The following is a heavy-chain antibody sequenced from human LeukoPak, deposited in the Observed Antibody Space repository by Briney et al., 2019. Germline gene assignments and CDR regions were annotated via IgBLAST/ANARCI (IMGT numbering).Heavy chain of an antibody. Sequence: GGSLRLSCAASGFTFDDYAMHWVRQAPGKGLEWVSGISWNSDSIDYADSVKGRFTISRDNAKNSMYLQMNSLRVEDMAVYYCARGSSSPGWFDPWXXXXXXTXSS. CDR1: GFTFDDYA. CDR3: ARGSSSPGWFDP. J-gene: IGHJ5*02. D-gene: IGHD6-6*01. CDR2: ISWNSDSI. V-gene: IGHV3-9*03.